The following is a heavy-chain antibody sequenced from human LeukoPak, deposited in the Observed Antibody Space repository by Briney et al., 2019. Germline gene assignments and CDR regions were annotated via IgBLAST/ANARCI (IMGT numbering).Heavy chain of an antibody. CDR1: GFTFSSYV. CDR2: ISYDGSNE. V-gene: IGHV3-30*04. J-gene: IGHJ3*02. CDR3: AGNSYKGYAFDI. D-gene: IGHD5-18*01. Sequence: GRSLRLSCAASGFTFSSYVMHWVRQAPGKGLEWVAIISYDGSNEYYADSVKGRFTISRDNSKNTLYLQMNSLRAADTAVYYRAGNSYKGYAFDIWGQGTMVTVSS.